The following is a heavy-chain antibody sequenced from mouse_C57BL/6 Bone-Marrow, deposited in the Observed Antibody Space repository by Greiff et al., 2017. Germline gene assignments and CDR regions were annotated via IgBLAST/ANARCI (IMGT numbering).Heavy chain of an antibody. CDR3: AKNSLYGFYAMDY. CDR2: IWRGGST. D-gene: IGHD2-2*01. V-gene: IGHV2-5*01. J-gene: IGHJ4*01. CDR1: GFSLTRYG. Sequence: QVQLKESGPGLVQPSQSLSITCTVSGFSLTRYGVHWVRQSPGKGLEWLGVIWRGGSTDYNAAFMSRLSITKDNSKSQVFFKMNSLQADDTAIYYCAKNSLYGFYAMDYWGQGTSVTVSS.